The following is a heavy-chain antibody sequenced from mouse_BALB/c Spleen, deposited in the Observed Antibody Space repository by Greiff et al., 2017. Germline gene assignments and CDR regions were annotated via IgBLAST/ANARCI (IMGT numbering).Heavy chain of an antibody. CDR3: APYYRYDVWFAY. D-gene: IGHD2-14*01. CDR1: GFNIKDTY. Sequence: VQLKQSGAELVKPGASVKLSCTASGFNIKDTYMHWVKQRPEQGLEWIGRIDPANGNTKYDPKFQGKATITADTSSNTAYLQLSSLTSEDTAVYYCAPYYRYDVWFAYWGQGTLVTVSA. V-gene: IGHV14-3*02. J-gene: IGHJ3*01. CDR2: IDPANGNT.